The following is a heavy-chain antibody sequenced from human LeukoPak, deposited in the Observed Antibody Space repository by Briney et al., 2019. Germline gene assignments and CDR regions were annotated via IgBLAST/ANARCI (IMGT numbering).Heavy chain of an antibody. CDR1: GGSISGFS. D-gene: IGHD3-16*01. V-gene: IGHV4-59*01. Sequence: SETLSLTCTVSGGSISGFSWSWIRQSPEKGLEWIGYLFQTGSTDYNPSLESRVTISVDTSKNQFSLGLTSVTAADTAVYYCTRGAGWLIDYWGQGILVTVSS. CDR3: TRGAGWLIDY. CDR2: LFQTGST. J-gene: IGHJ4*02.